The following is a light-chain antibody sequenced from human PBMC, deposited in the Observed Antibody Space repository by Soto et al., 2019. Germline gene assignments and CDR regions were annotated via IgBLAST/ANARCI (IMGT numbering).Light chain of an antibody. V-gene: IGLV2-8*01. CDR1: SSDVGGYNY. CDR2: EVS. Sequence: QSVLTQPPSASGSPGQSVTISCTGTSSDVGGYNYVSWYQQHPGKAPKLMIYEVSKRPSGVPDRFSGSESGNTASLTVSGLQAEDEADYYCSSYAGSNNLGFGGGTKLTVL. CDR3: SSYAGSNNLG. J-gene: IGLJ2*01.